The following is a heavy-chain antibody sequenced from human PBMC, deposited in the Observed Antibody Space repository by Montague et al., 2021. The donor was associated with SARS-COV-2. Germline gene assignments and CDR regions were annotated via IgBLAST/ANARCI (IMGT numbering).Heavy chain of an antibody. CDR3: ARVKGASGRGRLDN. CDR2: TSHSGST. D-gene: IGHD1-26*01. V-gene: IGHV4-34*01. CDR1: GGSFSNYF. J-gene: IGHJ4*02. Sequence: SETLSLTCAVYGGSFSNYFWTWIRQSPGKGLEWIGETSHSGSTNFNPSLKSRVNISISTSKKQFSLKLTSVTAADTAVYFCARVKGASGRGRLDNWGQGTLVTVSS.